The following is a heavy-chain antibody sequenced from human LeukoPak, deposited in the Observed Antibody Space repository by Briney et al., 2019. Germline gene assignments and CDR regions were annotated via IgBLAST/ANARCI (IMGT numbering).Heavy chain of an antibody. CDR2: INHSGST. CDR1: GGSFSGYY. J-gene: IGHJ6*02. D-gene: IGHD3-10*01. CDR3: ARFGWFGGLLKAPYYGMDV. V-gene: IGHV4-34*01. Sequence: SETLSLTCAVYGGSFSGYYWSWLRQPPGKGLEWIGEINHSGSTNYNPSLKSRVTISVDTSKNQFSLKLSSVTAADTAVYYCARFGWFGGLLKAPYYGMDVWGQGTTVTVSS.